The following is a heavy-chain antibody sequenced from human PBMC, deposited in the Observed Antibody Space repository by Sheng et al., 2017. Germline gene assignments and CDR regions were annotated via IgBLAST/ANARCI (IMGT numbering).Heavy chain of an antibody. CDR3: ARGKDPGSSTWSDYFDY. V-gene: IGHV3-30*04. CDR1: GITFSDAA. Sequence: QVQLVESGGGVVQPGRSLSLSCAASGITFSDAAMNWVRQAPGKGLEWVAVTSYDGGKSYYADSVKGRFTVSRDNSKKTLYLQMNSLRADDTAVYYCARGKDPGSSTWSDYFDYWGQGTLVTVSS. D-gene: IGHD6-13*01. J-gene: IGHJ4*02. CDR2: TSYDGGKS.